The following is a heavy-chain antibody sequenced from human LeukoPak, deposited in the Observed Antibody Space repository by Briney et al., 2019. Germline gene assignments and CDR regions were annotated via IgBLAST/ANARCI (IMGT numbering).Heavy chain of an antibody. Sequence: SETLSLTCTVSGGSISSYYWSWIRQPPGKGLEWIGYIYYSGSTNYNPSLKSRVTISVDTSKNQFSLKLSSVTAADTAVYYCASGLSFGVVVINPFDYWGQGTLVTVSS. CDR3: ASGLSFGVVVINPFDY. D-gene: IGHD3-22*01. V-gene: IGHV4-59*08. CDR1: GGSISSYY. CDR2: IYYSGST. J-gene: IGHJ4*02.